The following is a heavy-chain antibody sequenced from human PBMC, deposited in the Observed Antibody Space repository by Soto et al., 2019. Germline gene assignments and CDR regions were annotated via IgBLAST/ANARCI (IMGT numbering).Heavy chain of an antibody. CDR2: LYYSGTT. J-gene: IGHJ4*02. D-gene: IGHD3-3*01. CDR3: ARGLSWSPYFES. V-gene: IGHV4-59*11. CDR1: GASISTQS. Sequence: QVQLQESGPGLVKPSETLSLTCTVSGASISTQSWNWIRQAPGKGLEWIGYLYYSGTTNYHPSLKSRVTISADTSKNQVSLKLTSVTAADTAVYFCARGLSWSPYFESWGQGILVTVSS.